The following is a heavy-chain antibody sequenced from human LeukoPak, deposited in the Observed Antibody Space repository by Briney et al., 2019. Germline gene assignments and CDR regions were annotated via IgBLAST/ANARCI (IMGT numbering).Heavy chain of an antibody. V-gene: IGHV3-23*01. CDR2: ISGSGGTT. D-gene: IGHD6-13*01. Sequence: PGGSLRLSCAASGFTFSSYGMSWVRQAPGKGLEWVSAISGSGGTTYYADSVKGRFTISRDNSKNTLHLQMNSLRAEDTATYYCARDLKYSSSWYYFDYWGQGTLVTVSS. J-gene: IGHJ4*02. CDR3: ARDLKYSSSWYYFDY. CDR1: GFTFSSYG.